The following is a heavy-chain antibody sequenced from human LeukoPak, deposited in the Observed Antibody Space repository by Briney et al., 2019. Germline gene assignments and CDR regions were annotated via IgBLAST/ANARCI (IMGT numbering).Heavy chain of an antibody. CDR3: ARGLYGSGSYWFFH. J-gene: IGHJ4*02. CDR1: GGSISSYY. V-gene: IGHV4-4*07. CDR2: IYTSGST. D-gene: IGHD3-10*01. Sequence: PSETLSLTCTVSGGSISSYYWSWIRQPAGKGLEWIGRIYTSGSTNYNPSLKSRVTMSVDTSKNQFSLKLSSVTAADTAVYYCARGLYGSGSYWFFHWGQGTLVTVSS.